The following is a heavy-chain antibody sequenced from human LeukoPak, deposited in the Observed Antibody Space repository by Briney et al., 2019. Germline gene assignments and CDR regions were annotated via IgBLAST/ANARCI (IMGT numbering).Heavy chain of an antibody. CDR3: ARGGGGRLRYFDWSRHLDY. CDR1: GGSFSGYY. J-gene: IGHJ4*02. CDR2: INHSGST. D-gene: IGHD3-9*01. Sequence: EASETLSLTCAAYGGSFSGYYWSWIRQPPGKGLECIGEINHSGSTNYNPSLKSRVTISVDTSKNQFSLKLSSVTAADTAVYYCARGGGGRLRYFDWSRHLDYWGQGTLVTVSS. V-gene: IGHV4-34*01.